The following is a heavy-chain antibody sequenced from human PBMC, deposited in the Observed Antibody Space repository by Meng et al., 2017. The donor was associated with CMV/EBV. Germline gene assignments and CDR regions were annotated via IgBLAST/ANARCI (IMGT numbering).Heavy chain of an antibody. CDR3: AKGGGVAHYYYYGMDV. D-gene: IGHD3-3*01. J-gene: IGHJ6*02. Sequence: GGSLRLSCAASGFTFSDYYMSWIRQAPGKGLEWVSYISSSGSTIYYADSVKGRFTISRDNAKNSQYLQMNSLRAEDTAVYYCAKGGGVAHYYYYGMDVWGQGTTVTVSS. CDR2: ISSSGSTI. V-gene: IGHV3-11*01. CDR1: GFTFSDYY.